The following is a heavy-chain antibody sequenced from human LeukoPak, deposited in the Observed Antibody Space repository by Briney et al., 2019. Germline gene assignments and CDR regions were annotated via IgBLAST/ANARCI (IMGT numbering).Heavy chain of an antibody. CDR2: IYYSGTT. CDR3: ARVSRVTPGVDY. D-gene: IGHD2-21*02. Sequence: PSQTLSLTCTVSGGSISSGNCYWSWLRQPPGTGLEWIGYIYYSGTTYYNPSLKSRVTISVDTSKNQFSLKLSSVTAADTAVYYCARVSRVTPGVDYWGQGTLVTVSS. V-gene: IGHV4-30-4*01. CDR1: GGSISSGNCY. J-gene: IGHJ4*02.